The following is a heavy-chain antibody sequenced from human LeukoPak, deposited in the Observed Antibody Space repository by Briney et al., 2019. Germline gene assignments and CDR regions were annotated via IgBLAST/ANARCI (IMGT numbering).Heavy chain of an antibody. J-gene: IGHJ4*02. CDR2: IYDSGST. CDR3: VRDRELNY. D-gene: IGHD1-26*01. V-gene: IGHV4-39*07. CDR1: GGSIRSSYYY. Sequence: SETLSLTCTVSGGSIRSSYYYWGWIRQPPGKGLEWIGSIYDSGSTYYNPSLKSRVTISADTSKNQFSLKLTSVTAADTAVYFCVRDRELNYWGQGTLVTVSS.